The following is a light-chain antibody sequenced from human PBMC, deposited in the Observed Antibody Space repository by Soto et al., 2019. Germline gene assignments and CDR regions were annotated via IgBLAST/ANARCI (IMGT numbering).Light chain of an antibody. J-gene: IGKJ2*01. V-gene: IGKV4-1*01. CDR1: HSLLYNSSHY. Sequence: VVTQFPDSLTVSLGERAAIDCKSSHSLLYNSSHYLAWYQQKPGQPPQLLIYWSSTRESGVPARFSGSGSGTNFTLTISGLQAEDAAVYYCQQYYTTPYTFGQGTKLAI. CDR2: WSS. CDR3: QQYYTTPYT.